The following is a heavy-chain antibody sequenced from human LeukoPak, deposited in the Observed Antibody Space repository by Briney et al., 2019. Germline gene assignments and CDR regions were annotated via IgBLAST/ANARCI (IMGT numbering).Heavy chain of an antibody. D-gene: IGHD3-10*01. J-gene: IGHJ4*02. Sequence: GGSLRLSCAASGFTFISYAMSWVRQAPGKGLEWVSAISGSGARTYYPASVKGRFTVSRDNSKNTLYLQMNSLRAEARAVYYCAKEQTSSGFLDYWGQGTLVTVSS. V-gene: IGHV3-23*01. CDR3: AKEQTSSGFLDY. CDR2: ISGSGART. CDR1: GFTFISYA.